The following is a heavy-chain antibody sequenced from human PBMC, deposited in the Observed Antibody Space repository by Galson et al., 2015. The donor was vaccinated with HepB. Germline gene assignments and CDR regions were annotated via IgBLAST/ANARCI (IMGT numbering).Heavy chain of an antibody. J-gene: IGHJ4*02. CDR1: GFTFSSYA. CDR2: ISGSGGST. D-gene: IGHD3-9*01. CDR3: AKVNRLYDILTGYHPRFDY. Sequence: SLRLSCAASGFTFSSYAMSWVRQAPGKGLEWVSAISGSGGSTYYADSVKGRFTISRDNSKNTLYLQMNSLRAEDTAVYYCAKVNRLYDILTGYHPRFDYWGQGTLVTVSS. V-gene: IGHV3-23*01.